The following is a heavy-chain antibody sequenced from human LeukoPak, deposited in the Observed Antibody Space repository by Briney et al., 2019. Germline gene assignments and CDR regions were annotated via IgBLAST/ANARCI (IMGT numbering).Heavy chain of an antibody. CDR3: AARPDSNRGPYDY. J-gene: IGHJ4*02. D-gene: IGHD1/OR15-1a*01. Sequence: GGSLRLPCAASGFTFSSYGMHWVRQAPGKGLEWVAVISYDGSNKYYADSVKGRFTISRDNSRNTLCLQMNSLGAEDTAVYYCAARPDSNRGPYDYWGQGTLVTVSS. V-gene: IGHV3-30*03. CDR1: GFTFSSYG. CDR2: ISYDGSNK.